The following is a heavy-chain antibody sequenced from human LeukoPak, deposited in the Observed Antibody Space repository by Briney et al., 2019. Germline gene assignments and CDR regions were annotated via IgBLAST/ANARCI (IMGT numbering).Heavy chain of an antibody. CDR2: IKQDGSEK. D-gene: IGHD3-10*01. CDR3: ARMVRLDY. V-gene: IGHV3-7*02. J-gene: IGHJ4*02. CDR1: GFTLSNSW. Sequence: GESLKISCAASGFTLSNSWMSWVRQAPGKGLEWVANIKQDGSEKYYVDSVKGRFSISRDNAKNSLYLQMNSLRAEDTAVYYCARMVRLDYWGQGTLVTVSS.